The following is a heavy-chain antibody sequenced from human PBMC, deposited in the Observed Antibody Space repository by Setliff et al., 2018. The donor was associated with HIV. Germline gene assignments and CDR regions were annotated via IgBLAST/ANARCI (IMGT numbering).Heavy chain of an antibody. CDR2: IYNTGST. Sequence: SETLSLTCAVYGGSFSAYYWSWIRQTPGKGLEWIGSIYNTGSTYYNPSLKSRVTISLDTSKNQFSLKLTSVTAADTAVYYCARYSPRGYTLTGPYWGQGTLVTVSS. CDR3: ARYSPRGYTLTGPY. J-gene: IGHJ4*02. D-gene: IGHD6-25*01. V-gene: IGHV4-34*01. CDR1: GGSFSAYY.